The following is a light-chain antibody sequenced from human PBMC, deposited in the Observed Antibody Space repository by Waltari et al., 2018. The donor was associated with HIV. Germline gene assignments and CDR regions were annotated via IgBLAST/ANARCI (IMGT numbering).Light chain of an antibody. CDR3: QSYDSSLSGSWV. CDR1: SPNIGAGYD. V-gene: IGLV1-40*01. Sequence: QSVLTQPPSVSGAPGQRVTFSCPGSSPNIGAGYDVHWYQQLPGTAPNLLIYGNNNRPSGVPDRFSGSKSGTSASLAITGLQAEDEADYYCQSYDSSLSGSWVFGGGTKLTVL. J-gene: IGLJ3*02. CDR2: GNN.